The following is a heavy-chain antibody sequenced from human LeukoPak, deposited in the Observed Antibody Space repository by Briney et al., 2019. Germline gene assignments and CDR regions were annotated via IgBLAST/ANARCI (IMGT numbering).Heavy chain of an antibody. CDR2: ISYDGSNK. CDR3: AKGGGAVAGTYSAY. J-gene: IGHJ4*02. CDR1: GFTFSSYA. D-gene: IGHD6-19*01. Sequence: GGSLRLSCAASGFTFSSYAMHWVRQAPGKGLEWVAVISYDGSNKYYADSVKGRFTISRDNSKNTLDLQMSSLRADDTAVYYCAKGGGAVAGTYSAYWGQGTLVTVSS. V-gene: IGHV3-30-3*01.